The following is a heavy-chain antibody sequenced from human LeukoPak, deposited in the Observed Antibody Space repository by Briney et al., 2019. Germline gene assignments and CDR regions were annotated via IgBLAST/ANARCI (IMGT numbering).Heavy chain of an antibody. D-gene: IGHD1-1*01. J-gene: IGHJ6*02. V-gene: IGHV1-24*01. CDR2: FGPEDGET. CDR3: ATDRGGTTSSPHYYYGMDV. Sequence: ASVKVSCKVSGYTLTELSMHWVRQAPGKGLEWMGGFGPEDGETIYAQKFQGRVTMTEDTSTDTAYMELSSLRSEDTAVYYCATDRGGTTSSPHYYYGMDVWGQGTTVTVSS. CDR1: GYTLTELS.